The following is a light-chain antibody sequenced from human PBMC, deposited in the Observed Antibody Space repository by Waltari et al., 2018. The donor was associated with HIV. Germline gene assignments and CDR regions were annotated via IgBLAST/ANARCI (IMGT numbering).Light chain of an antibody. Sequence: SFVLTQPPSVSVAPGTPATISIAGWNIGSKSVNWYKHLPGEAPVLVVRFNSDRPSGIPDRFSGSNSGHTATLTITSVEAGGEADYYCQVWDSSNDHVVFGGGTELTVL. CDR1: NIGSKS. CDR3: QVWDSSNDHVV. V-gene: IGLV3-21*04. CDR2: FNS. J-gene: IGLJ3*02.